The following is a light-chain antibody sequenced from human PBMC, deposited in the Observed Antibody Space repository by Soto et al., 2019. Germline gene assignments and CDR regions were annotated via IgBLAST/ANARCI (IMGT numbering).Light chain of an antibody. CDR1: QSISGW. J-gene: IGKJ1*01. CDR3: QQYNSYPWT. Sequence: DIQMTQSPSTLSASVGDRVTITCRASQSISGWLAWYQHKPGKAPKFLIFDASTLESGVPSRFSGSGSGTEFTLTISSLQPDDFATYYCQQYNSYPWTFGQGTKVDI. CDR2: DAS. V-gene: IGKV1-5*01.